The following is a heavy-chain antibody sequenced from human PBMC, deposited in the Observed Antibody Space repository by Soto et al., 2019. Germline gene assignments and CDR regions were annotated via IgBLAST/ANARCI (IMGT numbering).Heavy chain of an antibody. Sequence: QVQLVQSGAEVKKPGASVKVSCKASGYTFTSYGISWVRQAPGQGLEWMGWISAYNGNTNYAQKLQGRVTRTTDTSTSTAYMELRSLRSDDTAMYYCARVIGYVWGSYRYRLYYFDYWGQGTLVTVSS. J-gene: IGHJ4*02. CDR1: GYTFTSYG. CDR2: ISAYNGNT. V-gene: IGHV1-18*01. CDR3: ARVIGYVWGSYRYRLYYFDY. D-gene: IGHD3-16*02.